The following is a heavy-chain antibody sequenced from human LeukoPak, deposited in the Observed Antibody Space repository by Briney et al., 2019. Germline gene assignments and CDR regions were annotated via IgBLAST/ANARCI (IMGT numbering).Heavy chain of an antibody. CDR3: ARERGYCSSSTCYTSDAFDI. Sequence: ASVKVSCKTSGYTFTGYYMHWVRQAPGHGLEWMGWINPISGGTKYAQRFQGRVTMTRDTSISTAYMELSRLTSDDTAVHYCARERGYCSSSTCYTSDAFDIWGQGTMVTVSS. CDR2: INPISGGT. V-gene: IGHV1-2*02. CDR1: GYTFTGYY. D-gene: IGHD2-2*02. J-gene: IGHJ3*02.